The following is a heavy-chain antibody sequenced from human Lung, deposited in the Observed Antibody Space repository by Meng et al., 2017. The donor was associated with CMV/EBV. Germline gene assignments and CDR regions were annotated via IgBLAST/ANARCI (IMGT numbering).Heavy chain of an antibody. J-gene: IGHJ3*02. CDR3: ARVQFLEKPNDAFNI. CDR2: INPNPNFDDT. CDR1: GYTFIGYH. V-gene: IGHV1-2*02. Sequence: ASVXVSXXASGYTFIGYHIHWVRQAPGQGLEWMGWINPNPNFDDTAYAQKFQGRVTITRDMSISTAYMELTRLRPDDTAVYYCARVQFLEKPNDAFNIWGQGTMVTVSS. D-gene: IGHD2-21*01.